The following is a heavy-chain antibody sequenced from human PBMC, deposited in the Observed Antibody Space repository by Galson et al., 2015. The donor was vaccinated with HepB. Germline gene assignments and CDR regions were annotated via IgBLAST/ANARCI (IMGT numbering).Heavy chain of an antibody. CDR3: ARHPDTAMVTSSYYYYGMDV. CDR2: IYPGDSDT. D-gene: IGHD5-18*01. J-gene: IGHJ6*02. V-gene: IGHV5-51*01. Sequence: QSGAEVKKPGESLKISCKGSGYSFTSYWIGWVRQMPGKGLEWMGIIYPGDSDTRYSPSFQGQVTISADKSISTAYLQWSSLKASDTAMYYCARHPDTAMVTSSYYYYGMDVWGQGTTVTVSS. CDR1: GYSFTSYW.